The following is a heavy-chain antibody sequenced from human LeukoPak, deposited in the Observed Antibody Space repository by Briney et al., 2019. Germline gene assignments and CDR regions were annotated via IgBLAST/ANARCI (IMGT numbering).Heavy chain of an antibody. D-gene: IGHD2-21*02. CDR3: ARHNGDCRTPNWFDP. J-gene: IGHJ5*02. V-gene: IGHV4-59*08. CDR1: GGSISSYY. Sequence: SETLSLTCTVSGGSISSYYWSWIRQPPGKGLEWIGCIYYSGSTNYNPSLKSRVTISVDTSKNQFSLKLSSVTAADTAVYYCARHNGDCRTPNWFDPWGQGTLVTVSS. CDR2: IYYSGST.